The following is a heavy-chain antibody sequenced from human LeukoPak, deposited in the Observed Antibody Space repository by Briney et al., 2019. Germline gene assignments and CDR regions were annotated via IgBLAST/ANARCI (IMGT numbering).Heavy chain of an antibody. D-gene: IGHD5-24*01. J-gene: IGHJ4*02. CDR1: GFTFSSYA. CDR2: ISGSGGST. V-gene: IGHV3-23*01. CDR3: ARETPRRGETRDGYR. Sequence: PGGSLRLSCAASGFTFSSYAMSWVRQAPGKGLEWVSAISGSGGSTYYADSVKGRFNISRDNPKNLLFLQINSLRVEDTAVYYCARETPRRGETRDGYRWGQGTVVTVSS.